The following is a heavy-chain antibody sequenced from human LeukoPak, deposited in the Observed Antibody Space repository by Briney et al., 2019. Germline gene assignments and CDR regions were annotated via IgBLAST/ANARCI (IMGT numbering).Heavy chain of an antibody. J-gene: IGHJ3*02. V-gene: IGHV4-61*02. D-gene: IGHD5/OR15-5a*01. CDR3: ARDGLGLLRGSFDI. Sequence: SQTLSLTCTVTGDSFSSGTYYWSWIRQPAGKGLEWIARTYPSGSTNYNPSLKSRVTISVDTSRNQFSLNLSSVTAADTAVYFCARDGLGLLRGSFDIWGQGTVVSVSS. CDR1: GDSFSSGTYY. CDR2: TYPSGST.